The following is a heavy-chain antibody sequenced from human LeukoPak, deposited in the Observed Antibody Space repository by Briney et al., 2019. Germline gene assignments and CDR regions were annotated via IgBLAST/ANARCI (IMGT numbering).Heavy chain of an antibody. V-gene: IGHV3-23*01. Sequence: GRSLRLSCAASGFTFSSYAMSWVSQAPGNGLEWVSAISGSGGSTSYAESVKGRFTMSRDSAKNSRYLQMNTLRAEETTVYHCARVSYGDDFDYWGQGTLVTVSS. CDR1: GFTFSSYA. D-gene: IGHD5-18*01. CDR3: ARVSYGDDFDY. CDR2: ISGSGGST. J-gene: IGHJ4*02.